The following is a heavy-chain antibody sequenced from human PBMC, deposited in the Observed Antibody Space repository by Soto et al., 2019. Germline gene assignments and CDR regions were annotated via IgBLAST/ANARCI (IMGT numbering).Heavy chain of an antibody. J-gene: IGHJ6*03. Sequence: GGSLRLSCAASGFTFSSYAMSWVRQAPGKGLEWVSTISGGGGSTAYADSVKGRFTHSRDNSKNTLYVQMIGLRAEDTAVYYCAKLGSNYDYYYYYMDVWGKGTTVTVSS. CDR2: ISGGGGST. V-gene: IGHV3-23*01. CDR3: AKLGSNYDYYYYYMDV. D-gene: IGHD4-4*01. CDR1: GFTFSSYA.